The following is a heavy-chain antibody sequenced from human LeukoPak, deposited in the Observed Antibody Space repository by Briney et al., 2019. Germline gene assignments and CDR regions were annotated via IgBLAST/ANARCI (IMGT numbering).Heavy chain of an antibody. V-gene: IGHV1-2*02. J-gene: IGHJ4*02. D-gene: IGHD6-19*01. CDR3: ARVKGIAVAGTLYY. CDR1: GYTFTGYY. Sequence: VASVKVSCKASGYTFTGYYMHWVRQARGQGLEWMGWINPNSGGTNYAQKFQGRVTMTRDTSISTAYMELSRLRSDDTAVYYCARVKGIAVAGTLYYWGQGTLVTVSS. CDR2: INPNSGGT.